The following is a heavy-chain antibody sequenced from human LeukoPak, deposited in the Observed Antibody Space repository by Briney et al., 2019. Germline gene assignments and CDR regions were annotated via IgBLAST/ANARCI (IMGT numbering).Heavy chain of an antibody. CDR1: GYTFTSYY. Sequence: ASVKVSCKASGYTFTSYYMHWVRQAPGQGLEWMGIINPSGGSTSYAQKFQGRVTMTRDTSTSTVYMELSSLRSEDTAVYHCAREYSSGWYSMTNYYYYYYMDVWGKGTTVTVSS. CDR3: AREYSSGWYSMTNYYYYYYMDV. CDR2: INPSGGST. V-gene: IGHV1-46*01. D-gene: IGHD6-19*01. J-gene: IGHJ6*03.